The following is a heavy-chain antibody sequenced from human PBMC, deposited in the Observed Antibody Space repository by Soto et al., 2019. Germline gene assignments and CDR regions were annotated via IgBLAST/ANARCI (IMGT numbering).Heavy chain of an antibody. J-gene: IGHJ3*02. V-gene: IGHV3-21*01. CDR2: ISSSSSYI. D-gene: IGHD3-22*01. Sequence: GGSLRLSCAASGFTFSSYSMNWVRQAPGKGLEWVSSISSSSSYIYYADSVKGRFTISRDNAKNSLYLQMNSLRAEDTAVYYCARDLEYYYDSSGYPPGAFDSWGQGTMVTVSS. CDR1: GFTFSSYS. CDR3: ARDLEYYYDSSGYPPGAFDS.